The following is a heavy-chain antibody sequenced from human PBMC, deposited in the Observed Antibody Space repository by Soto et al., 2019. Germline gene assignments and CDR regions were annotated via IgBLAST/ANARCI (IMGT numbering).Heavy chain of an antibody. CDR3: ARDGAGAYGLGWFDP. CDR1: GGSFSRGGYY. CDR2: IYHSGST. Sequence: SETLSLTCAVYGGSFSRGGYYWNWLRQHPRKGLEWICYIYHSGSTIYNPSLKSRVTISVDTSKNRLSLELSNVTAADTAVYYCARDGAGAYGLGWFDPWGQGILVTVSS. V-gene: IGHV4-31*11. D-gene: IGHD2-21*01. J-gene: IGHJ5*02.